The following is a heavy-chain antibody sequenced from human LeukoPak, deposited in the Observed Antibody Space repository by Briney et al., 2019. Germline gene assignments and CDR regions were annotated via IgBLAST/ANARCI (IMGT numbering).Heavy chain of an antibody. CDR3: ARTSYSNTPWDYMDV. J-gene: IGHJ6*03. Sequence: NPSETLSLTCTVSGDSISSYYWSWIRQPPGKGLEWIGYIYYSGSTNYDPSLKSRVTISLDTSKNQFSLKLSSVTAADTAVYYCARTSYSNTPWDYMDVWGKGTTVTVSS. CDR1: GDSISSYY. D-gene: IGHD6-13*01. V-gene: IGHV4-59*01. CDR2: IYYSGST.